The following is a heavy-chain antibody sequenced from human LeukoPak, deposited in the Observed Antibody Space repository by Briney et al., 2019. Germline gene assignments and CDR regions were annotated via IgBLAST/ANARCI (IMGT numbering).Heavy chain of an antibody. J-gene: IGHJ5*02. CDR2: IYHSGST. CDR1: GGSINDYY. D-gene: IGHD2-2*01. Sequence: SETLSLTCTVSGGSINDYYWSWIRQPAGKGLEWIGYIYHSGSTYYNPSLKSRVTISVDRSKNQFSLKLSSVTAADTAVYYCARLGGGVVPAAKNRRRANWFDPWGQGTLVTVSS. CDR3: ARLGGGVVPAAKNRRRANWFDP. V-gene: IGHV4-59*12.